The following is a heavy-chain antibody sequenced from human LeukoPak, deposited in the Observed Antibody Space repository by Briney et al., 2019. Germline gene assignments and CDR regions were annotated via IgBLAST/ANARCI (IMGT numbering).Heavy chain of an antibody. J-gene: IGHJ4*02. D-gene: IGHD3-9*01. V-gene: IGHV4-39*07. Sequence: PSETLSLTCTVSGDSISSSSYYWGWIRQPPGKGLEWIGSIYYSGSTYYNPSLKSRVTISVDTSKNQFSLKLSSVTAADTAVYYCARRWYFDWLPFDYWGQGTLVTVSS. CDR3: ARRWYFDWLPFDY. CDR2: IYYSGST. CDR1: GDSISSSSYY.